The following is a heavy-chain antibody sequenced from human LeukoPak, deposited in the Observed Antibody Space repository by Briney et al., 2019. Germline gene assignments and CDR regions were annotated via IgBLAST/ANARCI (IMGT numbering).Heavy chain of an antibody. D-gene: IGHD6-19*01. CDR3: ARDRRSSGDSDAFDI. CDR1: GYTFTSYG. V-gene: IGHV1-18*04. CDR2: ISAYNGNT. Sequence: ASVKVSCKASGYTFTSYGISWVRQAPGQGLEWMGWISAYNGNTNYAQKLQGRVTKTTDTSTSTAYMELRSLRSDDTAVYYCARDRRSSGDSDAFDIWGQGTMVTVSS. J-gene: IGHJ3*02.